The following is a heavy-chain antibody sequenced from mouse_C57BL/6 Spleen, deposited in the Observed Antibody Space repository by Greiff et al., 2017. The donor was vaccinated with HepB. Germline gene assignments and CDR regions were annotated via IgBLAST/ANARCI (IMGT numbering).Heavy chain of an antibody. Sequence: VQLQQPGAELVTPGASVKMSCKASGYTLTSYWITWVKQRPGQGLEWIGDIYPGSGSTNYNEKFKSKATLTVDTSSSTAYMQLSSLTSEDSAVYYCARGYYGSSLYYAMDYWGQGTSVTVSS. CDR2: IYPGSGST. CDR1: GYTLTSYW. D-gene: IGHD1-1*01. CDR3: ARGYYGSSLYYAMDY. V-gene: IGHV1-55*01. J-gene: IGHJ4*01.